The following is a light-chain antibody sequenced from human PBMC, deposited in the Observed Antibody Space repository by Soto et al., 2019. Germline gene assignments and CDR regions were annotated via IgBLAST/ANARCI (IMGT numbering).Light chain of an antibody. CDR2: GAS. J-gene: IGKJ1*01. CDR1: QSVSTS. V-gene: IGKV3-20*01. CDR3: PQYGMSPPKT. Sequence: EIVLTQSPGTLSWSPGERAALSCRASQSVSTSLAWYQQKPGQAPRLLIYGASIRATGIPDRFSGSGSGTDCTLTISRLEHEAFAGYYCPQYGMSPPKTFGHGTKVEIK.